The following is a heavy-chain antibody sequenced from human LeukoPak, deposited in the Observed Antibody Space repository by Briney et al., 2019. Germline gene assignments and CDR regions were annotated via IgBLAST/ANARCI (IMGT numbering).Heavy chain of an antibody. CDR3: ARDSREYYYYMDV. CDR1: GYSISSGYY. V-gene: IGHV4-38-2*02. Sequence: ESGPGLVKPSETLSLTCAVSGYSISSGYYWGWIRQPPGKGLEWTGSIYHSGSTYYNPSLKSRVTISVDTSKNQFSLKLSSVTAADTAVYYCARDSREYYYYMDVWGKGTTVTVSS. D-gene: IGHD1-26*01. J-gene: IGHJ6*03. CDR2: IYHSGST.